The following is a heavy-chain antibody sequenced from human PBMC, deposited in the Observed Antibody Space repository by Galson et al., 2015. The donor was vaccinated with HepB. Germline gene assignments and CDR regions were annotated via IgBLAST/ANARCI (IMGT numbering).Heavy chain of an antibody. CDR3: ARVEGYYDSSGYYIHRWFDP. CDR2: IIPIFGTA. Sequence: SVKVSCKASGGTFSSYAISWVRQAPGQGLEWMGGIIPIFGTANYAQKFQGRVTITADESTSTAYMELSSLRSEDTAVYYCARVEGYYDSSGYYIHRWFDPWGQGTLVTVSS. V-gene: IGHV1-69*13. D-gene: IGHD3-22*01. J-gene: IGHJ5*02. CDR1: GGTFSSYA.